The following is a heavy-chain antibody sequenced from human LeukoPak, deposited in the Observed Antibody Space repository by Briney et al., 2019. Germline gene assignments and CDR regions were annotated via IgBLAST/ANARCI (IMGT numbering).Heavy chain of an antibody. V-gene: IGHV1-2*02. CDR1: GYTFTGYS. CDR2: INPNSGGT. CDR3: ARAVLVYSSGWRTPGY. Sequence: GASVKVSCKASGYTFTGYSMHWVRQAPGQGLEWMGWINPNSGGTNYAQKFQGRVTMTRDTSISTAYMELSRLRSDDTAVYYCARAVLVYSSGWRTPGYWGQGTLVTVSS. D-gene: IGHD6-19*01. J-gene: IGHJ4*02.